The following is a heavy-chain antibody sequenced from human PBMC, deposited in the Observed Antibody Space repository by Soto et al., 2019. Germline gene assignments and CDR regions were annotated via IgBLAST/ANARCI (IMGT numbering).Heavy chain of an antibody. V-gene: IGHV3-23*01. Sequence: GGSLRLSCAASGFTFSNYSVNWVRQAPGKGLEWVSAISNSGGTIYYADSVQGRFTISRDNSLNTLFLQMHSLRIEDTAVYYCAHPRGFGVFDAYDIWGQGTMVTVSS. CDR3: AHPRGFGVFDAYDI. CDR1: GFTFSNYS. CDR2: ISNSGGTI. J-gene: IGHJ3*02. D-gene: IGHD2-15*01.